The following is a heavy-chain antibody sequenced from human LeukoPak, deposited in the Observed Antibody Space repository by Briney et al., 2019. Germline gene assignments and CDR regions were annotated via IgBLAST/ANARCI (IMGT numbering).Heavy chain of an antibody. D-gene: IGHD3-10*01. CDR1: GGSISSYY. CDR3: ASLGKGELFAVFNI. Sequence: SETLSLTCTVSGGSISSYYWSWIRQPPGKGLEWIGYIYYSGSTNYNPSLKSRVTISVDTSKDQFSLKLSSVTAADTAVYYCASLGKGELFAVFNIGAKGKMSTVSS. CDR2: IYYSGST. J-gene: IGHJ3*02. V-gene: IGHV4-59*08.